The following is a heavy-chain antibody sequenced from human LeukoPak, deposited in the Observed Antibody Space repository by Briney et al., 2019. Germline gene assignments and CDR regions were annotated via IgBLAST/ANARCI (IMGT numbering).Heavy chain of an antibody. CDR1: GGSISRNY. D-gene: IGHD2-2*01. CDR3: ARYYCRSTSCLHFDY. V-gene: IGHV4-59*01. Sequence: PSETLSLTCTVPGGSISRNYWSWIRQPPGKGLEWIGYIYYSGSTNYNPSLKSRFTISVDTSKNQFSLKLSSVTAADTAVYYCARYYCRSTSCLHFDYWGQGTLVTVSS. J-gene: IGHJ4*02. CDR2: IYYSGST.